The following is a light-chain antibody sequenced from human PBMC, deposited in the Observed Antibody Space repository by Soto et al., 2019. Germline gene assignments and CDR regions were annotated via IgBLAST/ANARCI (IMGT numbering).Light chain of an antibody. CDR3: QQYDNLT. V-gene: IGKV1-33*01. CDR2: DAS. CDR1: QDISNY. Sequence: DIQMTQSPYSSDTSXWHGVTITCQASQDISNYLNWYQQKPGKAPKLLIYDASNLETGVPSRFSGSGSGTDFTFTISSLQPEDIATYYCQQYDNLTFGQGTRLEIK. J-gene: IGKJ5*01.